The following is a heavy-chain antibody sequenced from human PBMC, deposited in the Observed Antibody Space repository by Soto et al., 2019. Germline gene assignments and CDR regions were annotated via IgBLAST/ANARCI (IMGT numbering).Heavy chain of an antibody. CDR1: GYTFTSYY. J-gene: IGHJ4*02. V-gene: IGHV1-46*01. CDR2: IYPSGGST. D-gene: IGHD5-12*01. Sequence: QVQLVQSGAEVKKPGASVKVSCKASGYTFTSYYMHWVRQAPGQGLEWMGIIYPSGGSTSYAQKFQGRVPMTRDTSTSTVYMELSSLTSEYTAVPYCARGASALATIDCWGQGTLVTVSS. CDR3: ARGASALATIDC.